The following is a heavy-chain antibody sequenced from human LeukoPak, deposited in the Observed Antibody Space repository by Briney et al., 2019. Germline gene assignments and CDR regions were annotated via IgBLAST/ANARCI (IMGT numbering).Heavy chain of an antibody. J-gene: IGHJ5*02. D-gene: IGHD2-2*01. CDR2: IKNNGSNK. V-gene: IGHV3-30*04. CDR1: GFTFSSYA. CDR3: ARRGDCSSTSCLSWFDP. Sequence: GGSLRLSCAASGFTFSSYAMNWVRQAPGKGLEWVAGIKNNGSNKYYADSVKGRFTISRDNSKNTLYLQMNSRRAEDTAVYYCARRGDCSSTSCLSWFDPWGQGTLVTVSS.